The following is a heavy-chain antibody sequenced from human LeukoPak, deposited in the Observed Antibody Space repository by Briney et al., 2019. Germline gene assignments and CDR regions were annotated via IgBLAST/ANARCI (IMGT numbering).Heavy chain of an antibody. CDR1: GGSISNYY. J-gene: IGHJ6*02. V-gene: IGHV4-59*01. CDR3: ACLHIVVVITRYYYYGMDV. CDR2: IYYSGST. D-gene: IGHD3-22*01. Sequence: SETLSLTRTVSGGSISNYYWSWIRQPPGKGLEWIGYIYYSGSTNYNSSLKSRVTISIDTSKNQFSLKLSSVTAADTAVYYCACLHIVVVITRYYYYGMDVWGQGTTVTVSS.